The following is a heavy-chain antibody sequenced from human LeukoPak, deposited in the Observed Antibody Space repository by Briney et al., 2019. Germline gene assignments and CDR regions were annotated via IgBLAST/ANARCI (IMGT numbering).Heavy chain of an antibody. CDR2: IYGGGTT. CDR1: GLSVNSSY. Sequence: GGSLRLSCAASGLSVNSSYMSWVRQAPGKGLEWVSVIYGGGTTYYADSVKGRFTISRDNSKNTLFLQMNSLRAEDTAVYFCARRRRSQFDPWGQGTPVTVSS. D-gene: IGHD1-26*01. CDR3: ARRRRSQFDP. V-gene: IGHV3-66*01. J-gene: IGHJ5*02.